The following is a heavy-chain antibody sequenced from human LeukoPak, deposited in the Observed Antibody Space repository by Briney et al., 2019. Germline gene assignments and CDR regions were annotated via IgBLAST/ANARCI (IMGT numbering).Heavy chain of an antibody. CDR1: GXSISSYY. CDR2: IYYSGST. D-gene: IGHD3-22*01. J-gene: IGHJ4*02. V-gene: IGHV4-59*01. Sequence: SETLSLTWTVSGXSISSYYWSWIRQPPGKGLEWIGYIYYSGSTNYNPSLKSRVTISVDTSKNQFSLKLSSVTAADTAVYYCARDRTYYYDSSGYSFDYWGQGTLVTVSS. CDR3: ARDRTYYYDSSGYSFDY.